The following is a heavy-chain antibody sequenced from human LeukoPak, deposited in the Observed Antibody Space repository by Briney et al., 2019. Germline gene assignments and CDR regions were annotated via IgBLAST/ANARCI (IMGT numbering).Heavy chain of an antibody. CDR2: IYYSGST. V-gene: IGHV4-59*01. CDR3: ARASSGWYGVDY. CDR1: GGSISSYY. D-gene: IGHD6-19*01. J-gene: IGHJ4*02. Sequence: SSETLSLTCTVSGGSISSYYWSWIRQPPGKGLEWFGYIYYSGSTNYNPSLKSRVTISVDTSKNQFSLKLSSVTAADTAVYYCARASSGWYGVDYWGQGTLVTVSS.